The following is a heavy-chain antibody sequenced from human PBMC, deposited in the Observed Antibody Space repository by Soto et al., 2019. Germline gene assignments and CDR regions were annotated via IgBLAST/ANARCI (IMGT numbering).Heavy chain of an antibody. V-gene: IGHV4-34*01. CDR3: ASTPAITMVRGPRRRAFDI. CDR2: INHSGST. D-gene: IGHD3-10*01. Sequence: QVQLQQWGAGLLKPSETLSLTCAVYGGSFSGYYWSWIRQPPGKGLEWIGEINHSGSTNYNPSLKSRVTISVDTSKNQFSLKLSSVTAADTAVYYCASTPAITMVRGPRRRAFDIWGQGTMVTVSS. J-gene: IGHJ3*02. CDR1: GGSFSGYY.